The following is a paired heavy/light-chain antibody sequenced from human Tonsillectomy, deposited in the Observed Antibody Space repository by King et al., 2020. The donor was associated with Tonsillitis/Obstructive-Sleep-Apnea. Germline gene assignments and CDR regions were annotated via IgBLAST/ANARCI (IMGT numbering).Heavy chain of an antibody. CDR3: AREYCSGNSCYRIFDC. CDR1: GFTFSRYW. J-gene: IGHJ4*02. V-gene: IGHV3-7*04. Sequence: EVQLVESGGGWVQPGGSLRLSCAASGFTFSRYWMSWVRQAPGKGLEWVANIYYDGSEKYYVDSVKGRFTISRDNAKNSLYLQMNSLSAEDTAVYFCAREYCSGNSCYRIFDCWGQGTLVTVSS. CDR2: IYYDGSEK. D-gene: IGHD2-15*01.
Light chain of an antibody. CDR3: QQYYSTPWT. CDR2: WAS. CDR1: QSVLFSSNNRNY. Sequence: DIVMTQSPDSLAVSLGERATINCKSSQSVLFSSNNRNYLAWYQQKPGQPPKVLIYWASTRESGVPDRFSGSGSGTDFTLTISSLQAEDVAVYYCQQYYSTPWTFGQGTKVEIK. J-gene: IGKJ1*01. V-gene: IGKV4-1*01.